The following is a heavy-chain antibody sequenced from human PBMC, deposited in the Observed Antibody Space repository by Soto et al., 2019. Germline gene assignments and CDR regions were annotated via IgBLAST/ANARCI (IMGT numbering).Heavy chain of an antibody. CDR3: ARLDGDHSSTRSLQWLVQDYYYYYGMDV. CDR1: GFTFSSYS. Sequence: EVQLVESGGGLVKPGGSLRLSCAASGFTFSSYSMNWVRQAPGKGLEWVSSISSSSSYIYYADSVKGRFTISRDNAQNSLYLQMNSLRAEDTAVYYCARLDGDHSSTRSLQWLVQDYYYYYGMDVWGQGTTVTVSS. CDR2: ISSSSSYI. V-gene: IGHV3-21*01. J-gene: IGHJ6*02. D-gene: IGHD6-19*01.